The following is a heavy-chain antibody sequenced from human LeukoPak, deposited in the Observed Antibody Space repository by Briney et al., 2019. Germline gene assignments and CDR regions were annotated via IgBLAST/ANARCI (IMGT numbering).Heavy chain of an antibody. D-gene: IGHD6-6*01. CDR1: GYTFTSYD. J-gene: IGHJ6*03. CDR2: MNPNSGNT. V-gene: IGHV1-8*03. Sequence: ASVKVSCKASGYTFTSYDINWVRQATGQGLEWMGWMNPNSGNTGYAQKFQGRVTITRNTSISTAYMELSSLRSEDTAVYYCARGRPIVTARRGGPHYYYYYYYMDVWGKGTTVTVSS. CDR3: ARGRPIVTARRGGPHYYYYYYYMDV.